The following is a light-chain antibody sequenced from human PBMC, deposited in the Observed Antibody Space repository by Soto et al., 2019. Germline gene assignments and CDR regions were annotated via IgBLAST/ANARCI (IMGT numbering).Light chain of an antibody. CDR1: QGISNY. V-gene: IGKV1-27*01. Sequence: DIQMTQSPSSLSASVGDRVTITCRASQGISNYLAWYQQKPGKVPKLLIYAESTLQSGVPSRFSGSGSGTEFTLTISSLQPEDVANYYFQKYNSAPCTFGQGTKVEIK. CDR2: AES. J-gene: IGKJ1*01. CDR3: QKYNSAPCT.